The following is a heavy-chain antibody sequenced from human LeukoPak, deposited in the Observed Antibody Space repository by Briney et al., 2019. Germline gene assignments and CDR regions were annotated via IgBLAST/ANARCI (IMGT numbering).Heavy chain of an antibody. CDR1: GDSISSGGYS. Sequence: SQTLSLTCAVSGDSISSGGYSWSWIRQPPGKGLEWIGYIYHSGSTYYNPSLKSRVTISVDRSKNQFSLKLSSVTAADTAVYYCARAPHAFDIWGQGTMVTVSS. J-gene: IGHJ3*02. CDR3: ARAPHAFDI. CDR2: IYHSGST. V-gene: IGHV4-30-2*01.